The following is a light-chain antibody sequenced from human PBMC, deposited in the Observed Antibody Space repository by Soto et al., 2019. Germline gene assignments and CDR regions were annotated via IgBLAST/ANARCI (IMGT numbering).Light chain of an antibody. J-gene: IGKJ1*01. CDR2: GAS. CDR3: QQYGSSPRT. CDR1: QSINSRY. Sequence: EIVFTQSPGTLSLTPGERATLSCRASQSINSRYLAWYQQKTGQAPRLLIYGASSRATGIPHRFSGSRSGTDFTLTISRLEPEDFVVYYCQQYGSSPRTFGQGTKVDIK. V-gene: IGKV3-20*01.